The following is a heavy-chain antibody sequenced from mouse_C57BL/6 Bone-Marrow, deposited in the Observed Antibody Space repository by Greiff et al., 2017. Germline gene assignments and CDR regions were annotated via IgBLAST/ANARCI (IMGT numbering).Heavy chain of an antibody. CDR1: GFTFSSYG. CDR3: ARGPHYFDY. CDR2: ISSGGSYT. J-gene: IGHJ2*01. Sequence: EVKLVESGGDLVKPGGSLKLSCAASGFTFSSYGMSWVRQTPDKRLEWVATISSGGSYTYYPDSVKGRFTFSRDNAKNTLYLQMSSLKSEDTAMYYCARGPHYFDYWGQGTTLTVSS. V-gene: IGHV5-6*01.